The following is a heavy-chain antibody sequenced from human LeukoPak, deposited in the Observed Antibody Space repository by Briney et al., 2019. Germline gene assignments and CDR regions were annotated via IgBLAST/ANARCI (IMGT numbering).Heavy chain of an antibody. Sequence: SETLSLTCTVSGGSISNTIHYWGWLRQPPGRELEWIATIYYSGTTYYNPSLKSRVSISVDTSNNQFSLKLSSVTAADTAVYYCAGDEYRGNSLGSLWGQGTLASVSS. V-gene: IGHV4-39*07. D-gene: IGHD4-23*01. J-gene: IGHJ4*02. CDR3: AGDEYRGNSLGSL. CDR2: IYYSGTT. CDR1: GGSISNTIHY.